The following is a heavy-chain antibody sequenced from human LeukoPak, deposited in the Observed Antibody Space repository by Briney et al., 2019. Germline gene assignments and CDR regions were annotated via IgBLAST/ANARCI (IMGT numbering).Heavy chain of an antibody. CDR3: ARDLLPMTVFGVVND. V-gene: IGHV1-69*05. Sequence: GASVKVSCKASGGTFSSYAISWVRQAPGQGLEWMGGIIPIFGTANYAQKFQGRVTITTDESTSTAYMELSSLRSEDTAVYYCARDLLPMTVFGVVNDWGQGTLVTVSS. CDR1: GGTFSSYA. D-gene: IGHD3-3*01. J-gene: IGHJ4*02. CDR2: IIPIFGTA.